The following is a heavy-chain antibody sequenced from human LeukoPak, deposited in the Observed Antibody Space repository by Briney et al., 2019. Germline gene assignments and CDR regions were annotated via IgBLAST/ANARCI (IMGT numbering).Heavy chain of an antibody. D-gene: IGHD2-2*01. Sequence: VKASCKASGYTLTNYGLTWVRQAPGEGFEWMRWISTYNGSTIYAQKFQDRLTVTTDTSTSTAYMELRSLRSDDTAVYYCAREYCTDTSCYGPDYWGQGTLVTVSS. J-gene: IGHJ4*02. CDR1: GYTLTNYG. CDR3: AREYCTDTSCYGPDY. V-gene: IGHV1-18*01. CDR2: ISTYNGST.